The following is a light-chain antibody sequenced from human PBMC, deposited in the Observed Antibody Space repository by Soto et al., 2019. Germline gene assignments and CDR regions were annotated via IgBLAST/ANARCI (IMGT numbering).Light chain of an antibody. CDR3: QQYSSSPQT. J-gene: IGKJ1*01. V-gene: IGKV3-20*01. Sequence: EIVLTQSPGTLSLSPGERGTLSCRASQSVSSSNLAWYQHKPGQAPGLLMYGVSTRGAGIPDRFSGSGSGTDFTLTISRLEPEDFAVYYCQQYSSSPQTFGQGTKVDIK. CDR1: QSVSSSN. CDR2: GVS.